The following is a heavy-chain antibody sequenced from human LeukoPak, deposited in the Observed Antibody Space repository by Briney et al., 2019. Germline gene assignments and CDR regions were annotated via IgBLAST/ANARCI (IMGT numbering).Heavy chain of an antibody. D-gene: IGHD3-22*01. Sequence: ASVNVSCNASGYTFTSYGITWVRQAPGQGLEWMGWISAYNGNTNYAQKVQGRVSMTTDTSTSTAYMELRSLRSDDTAVYYCVKTYYYDSSGYSADAFDIWGQGTMVTVSS. CDR3: VKTYYYDSSGYSADAFDI. J-gene: IGHJ3*02. CDR1: GYTFTSYG. V-gene: IGHV1-18*01. CDR2: ISAYNGNT.